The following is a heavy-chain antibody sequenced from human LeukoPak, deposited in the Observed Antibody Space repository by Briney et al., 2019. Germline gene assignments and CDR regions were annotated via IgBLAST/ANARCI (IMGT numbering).Heavy chain of an antibody. V-gene: IGHV1-2*02. Sequence: ASVKVSCKASGYTFTGYYMHWVRQAPGQGLEWMGWINPNSGGTNYAQKFQGRVTMTRDTSISTAYMELSRLRSDDTAVYYCAREGAAGEWELLDVDYWGQGTLVTVSS. CDR3: AREGAAGEWELLDVDY. CDR2: INPNSGGT. CDR1: GYTFTGYY. D-gene: IGHD1-26*01. J-gene: IGHJ4*02.